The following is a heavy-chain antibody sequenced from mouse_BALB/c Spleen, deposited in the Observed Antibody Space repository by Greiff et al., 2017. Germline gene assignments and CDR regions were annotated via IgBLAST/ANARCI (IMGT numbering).Heavy chain of an antibody. J-gene: IGHJ4*01. Sequence: EVKLMESGGGLVQPGGSRKLSCAASGFTFSSFGMHWVRQAPEKGLEWVAYISSGSSTIYYADTVKGRFTISRDNPKNTLFLQMTSLRSEDTAMYYCARLYGSRGAMDYWGQGTSVTVSS. CDR3: ARLYGSRGAMDY. CDR1: GFTFSSFG. D-gene: IGHD1-1*01. CDR2: ISSGSSTI. V-gene: IGHV5-17*02.